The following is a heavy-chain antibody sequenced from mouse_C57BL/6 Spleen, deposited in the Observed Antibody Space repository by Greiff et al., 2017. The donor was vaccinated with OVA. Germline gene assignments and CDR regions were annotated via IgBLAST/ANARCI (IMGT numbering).Heavy chain of an antibody. J-gene: IGHJ3*01. CDR3: ARQSARVLGVDY. V-gene: IGHV1-82*01. Sequence: VQLQQSGPELVKPGASVKISCKASGYAFSSSWMNWVKQRPGQGLEWIGRIYPGDGDTNYNGKFKGKATLTVDTSSRTAYMQLYSLTSEDSAVYFCARQSARVLGVDYWGQGTPVTVSA. CDR1: GYAFSSSW. CDR2: IYPGDGDT. D-gene: IGHD3-3*01.